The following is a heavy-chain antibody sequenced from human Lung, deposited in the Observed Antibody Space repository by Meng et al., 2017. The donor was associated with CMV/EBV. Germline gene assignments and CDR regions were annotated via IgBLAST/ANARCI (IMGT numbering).Heavy chain of an antibody. J-gene: IGHJ6*02. CDR1: GFTFNTYG. V-gene: IGHV3-30*04. CDR3: ARVLAEREDYYYGMDV. Sequence: SCAASGFTFNTYGVHWVRQAPGKGLEWVAVISSDGSKKYYADSVKGRFTISRDNSRNTLYLQMNSLRPEDTAVYFCARVLAEREDYYYGMDVWGQGTXVTVSS. CDR2: ISSDGSKK. D-gene: IGHD1-26*01.